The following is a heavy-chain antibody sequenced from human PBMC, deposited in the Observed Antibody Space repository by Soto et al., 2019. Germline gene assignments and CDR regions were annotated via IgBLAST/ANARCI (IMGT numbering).Heavy chain of an antibody. D-gene: IGHD3-16*02. Sequence: QVQLVESGGGVVQPGRYLRLSCAASGFTFSSYGMHWVRQAPGKGLEWVAVISYDGSNKYYADSVKGRFTISRDNSKNTLYLKMTCLGAEDTAVYYCAKGLMITFGGVSVISDYYYGMDAWGQRNTFTVSS. J-gene: IGHJ6*02. CDR1: GFTFSSYG. CDR3: AKGLMITFGGVSVISDYYYGMDA. CDR2: ISYDGSNK. V-gene: IGHV3-30*18.